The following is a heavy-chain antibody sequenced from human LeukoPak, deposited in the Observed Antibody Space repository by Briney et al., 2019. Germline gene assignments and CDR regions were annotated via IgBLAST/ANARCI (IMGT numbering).Heavy chain of an antibody. D-gene: IGHD3-3*01. J-gene: IGHJ4*02. CDR1: GFTFSSYA. Sequence: QTGGSLRLSCAASGFTFSSYAMSWVRQARGKGLEWVSAISGSGGSTYYTDSVKGRFTISRDNSKNTLYLQMNSLRAEDTAVYYCFGYDFWSGYRGSVSDYWGQGTLVTVSS. CDR3: FGYDFWSGYRGSVSDY. V-gene: IGHV3-23*01. CDR2: ISGSGGST.